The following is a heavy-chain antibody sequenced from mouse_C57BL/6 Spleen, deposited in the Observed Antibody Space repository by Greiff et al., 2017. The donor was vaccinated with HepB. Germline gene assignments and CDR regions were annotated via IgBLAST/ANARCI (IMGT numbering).Heavy chain of an antibody. D-gene: IGHD1-1*01. J-gene: IGHJ2*01. CDR1: GYTFTSYW. CDR3: AMVNPGGSSSYYFDY. Sequence: VKLQESGAELVKPGASVKVSCKASGYTFTSYWMHWVKQRPGQGLEWIGRIHPSDSDTNYNQKFKGKAALTVDKSSSTAYMQLSSLTSEDSAVYYCAMVNPGGSSSYYFDYWGQGTTLTVSS. CDR2: IHPSDSDT. V-gene: IGHV1-74*01.